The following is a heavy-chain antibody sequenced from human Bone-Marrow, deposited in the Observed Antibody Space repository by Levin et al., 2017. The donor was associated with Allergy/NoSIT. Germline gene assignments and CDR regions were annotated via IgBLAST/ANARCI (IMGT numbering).Heavy chain of an antibody. CDR1: GFTFDDYG. J-gene: IGHJ4*02. D-gene: IGHD3-10*01. CDR2: INWNGGST. CDR3: ARANLYGSGSYAG. Sequence: PGESLKISCAASGFTFDDYGMSWVRQAPGKGLEWVSGINWNGGSTGYADSVKGRFTISRDNAKNSLYLQMNSLRAEDTALYYCARANLYGSGSYAGWGQGTLVTVSS. V-gene: IGHV3-20*04.